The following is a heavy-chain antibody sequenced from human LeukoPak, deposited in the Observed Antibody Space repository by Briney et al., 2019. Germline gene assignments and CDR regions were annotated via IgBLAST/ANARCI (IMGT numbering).Heavy chain of an antibody. D-gene: IGHD3-10*01. CDR1: GGSISTSSYY. CDR3: ASWATMVRGVIGAFDI. V-gene: IGHV4-39*07. J-gene: IGHJ3*02. Sequence: PSETLSLTCTVSGGSISTSSYYWGWVRQPPGKGLEWIGNIFYSGSTYYSPSLKSRVTISVDTSKNQFSLKLSSVTAADTAVYYCASWATMVRGVIGAFDIWGQGTMVTVSS. CDR2: IFYSGST.